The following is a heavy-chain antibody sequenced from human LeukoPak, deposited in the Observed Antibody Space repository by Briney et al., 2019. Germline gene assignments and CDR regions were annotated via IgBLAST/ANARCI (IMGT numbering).Heavy chain of an antibody. CDR3: AQGSSTSKYGMDV. CDR1: GFTFSSYS. CDR2: ISSSSSYI. J-gene: IGHJ6*02. V-gene: IGHV3-21*01. D-gene: IGHD2-2*01. Sequence: GGSLRLSCAASGFTFSSYSMNWVRQAPGKGLEWVSSISSSSSYIYYADSVKGRFTISRDNAKNSLYLQTNSLRAEDTAVYYCAQGSSTSKYGMDVWGQGTTVTVSS.